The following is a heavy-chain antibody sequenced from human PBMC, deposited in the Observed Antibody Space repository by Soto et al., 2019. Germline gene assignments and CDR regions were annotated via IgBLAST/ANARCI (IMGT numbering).Heavy chain of an antibody. J-gene: IGHJ5*02. CDR2: IYATGST. Sequence: SETLSLPFNVSGASLSGYYSSWIRQPPGKGLEWIGRIYATGSTDYNPSLMSRITMSVDMSSKPFSLTLRSVTAADTAMYYCVGDGTKKLRDRFAPWGRGILVTVSS. CDR3: VGDGTKKLRDRFAP. V-gene: IGHV4-4*07. D-gene: IGHD1-26*01. CDR1: GASLSGYY.